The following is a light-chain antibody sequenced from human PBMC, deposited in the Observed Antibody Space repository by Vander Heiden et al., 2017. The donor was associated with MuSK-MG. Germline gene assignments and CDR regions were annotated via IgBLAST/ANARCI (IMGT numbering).Light chain of an antibody. CDR3: SSYTSSSTRV. Sequence: QSALTQPASVSGSPGQSITISCTGTSSDVGGYNYVSWYQQHQGKAPKLMIYDVSNRPSGVSNRFSGSKSGNTASLTISGLQAEDEAYYYCSSYTSSSTRVFGGGTKLTVL. CDR1: SSDVGGYNY. V-gene: IGLV2-14*01. J-gene: IGLJ2*01. CDR2: DVS.